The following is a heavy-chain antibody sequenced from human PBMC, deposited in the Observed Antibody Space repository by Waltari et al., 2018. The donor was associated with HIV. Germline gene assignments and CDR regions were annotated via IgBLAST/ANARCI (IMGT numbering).Heavy chain of an antibody. Sequence: QLHLQESGPGLVKPSETLSLTCTVSDGSIDRSSYYWGWIRQPPGKGLEWIGSIYYSGSTYHNPSLKSRVTISVDTSKNRFSLKLSSVTAADTAVYYCARHVGGYDSSGYFPYYFDYWGQGALVTVSS. CDR3: ARHVGGYDSSGYFPYYFDY. CDR1: DGSIDRSSYY. D-gene: IGHD3-22*01. V-gene: IGHV4-39*01. CDR2: IYYSGST. J-gene: IGHJ4*02.